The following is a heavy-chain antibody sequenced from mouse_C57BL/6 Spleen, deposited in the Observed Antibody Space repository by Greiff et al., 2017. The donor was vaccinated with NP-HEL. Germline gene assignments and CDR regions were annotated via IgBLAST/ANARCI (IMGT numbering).Heavy chain of an antibody. CDR2: ISYDGSN. D-gene: IGHD2-2*01. Sequence: ESGPGLVKPSQSLSLTCSVTGYSITSGYYWNWIRQFPGNKLEWMGYISYDGSNNYNPSLKNRISITRDTSKNQFFLKLNSVTTEDTATYYCARDAGYPYYYAMDYWGQGTSVTVSS. CDR1: GYSITSGYY. J-gene: IGHJ4*01. CDR3: ARDAGYPYYYAMDY. V-gene: IGHV3-6*01.